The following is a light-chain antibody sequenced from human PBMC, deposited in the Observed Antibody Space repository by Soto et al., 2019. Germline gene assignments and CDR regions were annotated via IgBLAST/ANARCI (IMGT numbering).Light chain of an antibody. CDR3: QQYNSMLS. V-gene: IGKV1-33*01. J-gene: IGKJ4*01. CDR1: HDVSRN. Sequence: DIQMTQSPSSLSASEGDRVTITCQSSHDVSRNLNWFQQKPGEAPQLLIYDASNLERGVPSRFSGSGSGTDFTLTIGSLQPEDVATYYCQQYNSMLSFGGGTEVEIK. CDR2: DAS.